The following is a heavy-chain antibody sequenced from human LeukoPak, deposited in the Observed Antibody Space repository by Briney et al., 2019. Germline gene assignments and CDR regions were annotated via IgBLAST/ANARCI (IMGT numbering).Heavy chain of an antibody. V-gene: IGHV4-34*01. D-gene: IGHD5-12*01. J-gene: IGHJ4*02. CDR1: GGSFSDYY. CDR2: INHSGST. CDR3: ARVGYSGSLLPSDY. Sequence: PSETLSLTCAVYGGSFSDYYWSWIRQPPGKGLEWTGEINHSGSTNYNPSLKSRVTISVDTSKNQFSLKLSSVTAADTAVYYCARVGYSGSLLPSDYWGQGTLVTVSS.